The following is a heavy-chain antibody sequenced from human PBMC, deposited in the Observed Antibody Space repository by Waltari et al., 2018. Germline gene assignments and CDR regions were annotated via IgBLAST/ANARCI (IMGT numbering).Heavy chain of an antibody. V-gene: IGHV4-34*01. Sequence: QVLLQQWGAGLLKPSETLSLTCAVYGGSFNFYYWSWIRQPPGEGLEWIGEIKHSGSTTYNPSLKSRVSISVDTPNNLFSLKLTSVTAADTAAYYCARRGYCGIDCYSNYFDFWGQGTLVTVSS. CDR1: GGSFNFYY. J-gene: IGHJ4*02. D-gene: IGHD2-21*01. CDR2: IKHSGST. CDR3: ARRGYCGIDCYSNYFDF.